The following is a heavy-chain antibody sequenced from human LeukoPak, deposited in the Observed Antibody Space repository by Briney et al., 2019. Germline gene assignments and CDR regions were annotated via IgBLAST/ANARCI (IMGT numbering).Heavy chain of an antibody. Sequence: SGGSLRLSCAASGFTFSSYSMNWVRQAPGKGLEWVSSISSSSSYIYYADSVKGRFTISRDNAKNSLYLQMNSLRAEDTAVYYCARVNVVRGVIDSYYYMDVWGKGTTVTVSS. V-gene: IGHV3-21*01. CDR2: ISSSSSYI. D-gene: IGHD3-10*01. CDR1: GFTFSSYS. CDR3: ARVNVVRGVIDSYYYMDV. J-gene: IGHJ6*03.